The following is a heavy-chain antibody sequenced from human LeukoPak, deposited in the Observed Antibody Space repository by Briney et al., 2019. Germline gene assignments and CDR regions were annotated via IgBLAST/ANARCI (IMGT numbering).Heavy chain of an antibody. CDR2: ISGSGGST. J-gene: IGHJ5*02. D-gene: IGHD3-10*01. CDR3: ASIAGSGNWFDP. CDR1: GFTFSSYA. Sequence: PWGSLRLSCAGSGFTFSSYAMSWVRQAPGKGLEWVSAISGSGGSTYYADSVKGRFTISRDNSKNTLYLQMNSLRAEDTAVYYCASIAGSGNWFDPWGQGTLVTVSS. V-gene: IGHV3-23*01.